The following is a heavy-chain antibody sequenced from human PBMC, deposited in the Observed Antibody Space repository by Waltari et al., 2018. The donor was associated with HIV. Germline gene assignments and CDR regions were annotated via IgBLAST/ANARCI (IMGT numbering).Heavy chain of an antibody. V-gene: IGHV1-2*02. D-gene: IGHD3-22*01. J-gene: IGHJ6*02. Sequence: QVQLVQSGAAVKKPGAPVQVPCKASGYTFTGYDIHWVPQAPGQGLEGMGWINPNSGGTNDAQKFQGRVTMTRDTSISTAYMELSRLRSDDTAVYYCARAQYYYDSSGYYYGDYGMDVWGQGTTVTVSS. CDR3: ARAQYYYDSSGYYYGDYGMDV. CDR1: GYTFTGYD. CDR2: INPNSGGT.